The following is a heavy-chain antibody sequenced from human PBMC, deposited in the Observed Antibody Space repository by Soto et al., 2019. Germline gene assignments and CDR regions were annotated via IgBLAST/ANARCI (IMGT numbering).Heavy chain of an antibody. Sequence: QVQLQPWCAGLLKPSETLSLTCAVYGGSFSSYYWSWIRQHPGKGLEWIEEINHSGSTNYKPSLTSRVTRSVDTSKNQFALKLSSVTAVDTAVYYCSRGSRRAYWSRFAPRGQGALVTVSS. D-gene: IGHD2-8*02. CDR1: GGSFSSYY. J-gene: IGHJ5*02. CDR3: SRGSRRAYWSRFAP. CDR2: INHSGST. V-gene: IGHV4-34*01.